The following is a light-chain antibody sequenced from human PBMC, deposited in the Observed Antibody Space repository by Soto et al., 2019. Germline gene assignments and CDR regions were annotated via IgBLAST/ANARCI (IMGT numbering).Light chain of an antibody. CDR1: SSNIGSNY. V-gene: IGLV1-47*02. J-gene: IGLJ3*02. CDR3: AAWDDSLSGWV. CDR2: NND. Sequence: QSVLTQPPSASGTPGQRVTMSCSGRSSNIGSNYVYWYQQLPRSAPKLLIYNNDQRPSGVLDRFSGSKSGTSASLAISGLRSEDEADYYCAAWDDSLSGWVFGGGTKLTVL.